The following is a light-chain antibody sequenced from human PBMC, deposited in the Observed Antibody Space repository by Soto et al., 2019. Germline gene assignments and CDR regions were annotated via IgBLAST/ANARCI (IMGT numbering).Light chain of an antibody. CDR2: EVT. CDR3: SYFTGINKLYV. J-gene: IGLJ1*01. V-gene: IGLV2-8*01. CDR1: SRHIGGYNY. Sequence: TQAPSASGAPGQSVTISCTGTSRHIGGYNYVSWYQQHPGKAPKLMIYEVTKRPSGVPDRFSASRSGNTASLTVSGIQAEDEADYYCSYFTGINKLYVFGSGTKVTVL.